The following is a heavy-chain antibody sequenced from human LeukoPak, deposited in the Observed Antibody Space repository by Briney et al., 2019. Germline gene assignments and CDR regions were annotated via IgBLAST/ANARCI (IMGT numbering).Heavy chain of an antibody. J-gene: IGHJ1*01. Sequence: GGSLRLSCAASGFTFSSYSMNWVRQAPGKGLEWVSYISGSRSTIYYADSVSGRFTISRDNSNNALSLQMNSLSADDTAVYYCARAAEASCSGTSCYRYFHHWGQGTLVIVSS. D-gene: IGHD2-2*01. CDR2: ISGSRSTI. CDR1: GFTFSSYS. V-gene: IGHV3-48*01. CDR3: ARAAEASCSGTSCYRYFHH.